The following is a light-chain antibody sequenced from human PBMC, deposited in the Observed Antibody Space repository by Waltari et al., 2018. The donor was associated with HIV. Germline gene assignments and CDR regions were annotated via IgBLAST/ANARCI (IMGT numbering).Light chain of an antibody. CDR3: QQYYSTPLT. CDR2: WAS. CDR1: QSVLYSSNNKNY. Sequence: DIVMTQSPDSLAVSLGERATINCKSSQSVLYSSNNKNYVAWYQQKPGQPPKLLIYWASTRESGVPDRFSGRGSGTDFTLTISSLQAEDVAVYYCQQYYSTPLTFGQGTRLEIK. J-gene: IGKJ5*01. V-gene: IGKV4-1*01.